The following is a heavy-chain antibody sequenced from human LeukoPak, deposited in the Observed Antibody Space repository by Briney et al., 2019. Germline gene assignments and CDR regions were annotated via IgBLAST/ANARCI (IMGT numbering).Heavy chain of an antibody. CDR3: GRLAHNAWYAIDF. J-gene: IGHJ4*02. V-gene: IGHV3-7*01. CDR1: GFRFSGYW. Sequence: GGSLRLSCAASGFRFSGYWMTWVRQAPGKGLEWLANILPDGSQEYYVDSVKGRFTISRDNPKNSLYLQINNLRAEDTAVYYCGRLAHNAWYAIDFWGQGTLVTVSS. D-gene: IGHD2-2*01. CDR2: ILPDGSQE.